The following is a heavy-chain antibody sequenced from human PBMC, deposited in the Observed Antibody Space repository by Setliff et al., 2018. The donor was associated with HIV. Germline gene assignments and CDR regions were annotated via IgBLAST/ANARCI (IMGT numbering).Heavy chain of an antibody. J-gene: IGHJ4*02. CDR2: IYYTGDT. CDR1: GGSITNGDHY. V-gene: IGHV4-30-4*08. CDR3: ARMSISASVYFDY. Sequence: PSETLSLTCSVSGGSITNGDHYWAWIRQSPGKGLEWIGYIYYTGDTYYSSSFESRVVISLDTSNNQFSLRVRSVTAADTALYFCARMSISASVYFDYWGQGTLVTYPQ. D-gene: IGHD2-2*01.